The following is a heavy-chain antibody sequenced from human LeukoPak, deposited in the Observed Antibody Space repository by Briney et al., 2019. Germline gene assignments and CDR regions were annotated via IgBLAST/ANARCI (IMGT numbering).Heavy chain of an antibody. CDR2: ISYDGSNK. J-gene: IGHJ4*02. D-gene: IGHD6-13*01. Sequence: GRSLRLSCAASGFTFSSYGMHWVRQAPGKGLEWVAVISYDGSNKYYADSVKGRFTISRDNSKNTLYLHMNSLRTEDTAVYYCAKDAKGFSNYFDSWGQGTLVTVSS. CDR3: AKDAKGFSNYFDS. V-gene: IGHV3-30*18. CDR1: GFTFSSYG.